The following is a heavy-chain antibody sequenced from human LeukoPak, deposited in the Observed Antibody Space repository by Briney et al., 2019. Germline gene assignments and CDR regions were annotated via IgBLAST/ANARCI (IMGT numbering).Heavy chain of an antibody. CDR1: GGSISSYY. Sequence: SETLSLTCTVSGGSISSYYWSWIRQPPGKGLKWIGNIYYSGYTTYSPSLRSRVTISVDTSKSQFSLILSSVTAADTAVYYCARENTQKGAQHMGLLGKGTTITISS. V-gene: IGHV4-59*01. CDR2: IYYSGYT. D-gene: IGHD1-26*01. J-gene: IGHJ6*04. CDR3: ARENTQKGAQHMGL.